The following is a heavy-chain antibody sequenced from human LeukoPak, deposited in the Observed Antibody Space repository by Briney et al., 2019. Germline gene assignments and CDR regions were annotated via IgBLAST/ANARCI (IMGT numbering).Heavy chain of an antibody. D-gene: IGHD3-10*01. CDR3: AREKGFGELLFDY. Sequence: FTGXXMHWVRQAPGQGLEWMGWINPNSGGTTYAQKFQGRLTLTRDTSISTAYMEVSRLKSDDTAVYYCAREKGFGELLFDYWGQGTLVTVSS. V-gene: IGHV1-2*02. J-gene: IGHJ4*02. CDR1: FTGXX. CDR2: INPNSGGT.